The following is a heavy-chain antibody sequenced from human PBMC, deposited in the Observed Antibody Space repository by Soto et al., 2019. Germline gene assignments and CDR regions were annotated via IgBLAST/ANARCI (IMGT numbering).Heavy chain of an antibody. J-gene: IGHJ4*02. D-gene: IGHD3-22*01. CDR3: ARTGPYSSGDN. V-gene: IGHV4-4*02. CDR1: GTSVFGANW. CDR2: IHSSGNT. Sequence: QVQLQESGPGLVNPLGTLSLTCTVSGTSVFGANWWGWVRQPPGKGLEWIGEIHSSGNTDYSPSLKSRVSISVYMSKNEFSLKLTSVTAADTAVYYCARTGPYSSGDNWGQGTLVTVSS.